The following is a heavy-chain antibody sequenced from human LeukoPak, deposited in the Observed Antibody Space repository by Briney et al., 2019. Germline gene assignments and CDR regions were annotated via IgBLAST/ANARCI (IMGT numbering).Heavy chain of an antibody. V-gene: IGHV1-46*01. CDR2: INPSGGST. CDR3: ARVAWRAFGAFDI. CDR1: EYTFTSYY. J-gene: IGHJ3*02. D-gene: IGHD3-16*01. Sequence: ASVKVSCKASEYTFTSYYMHWVRQAPGQGPEWMGIINPSGGSTSYAQKFQGRVTMTRETSTSTVYMELSSLRSEDTAVYYCARVAWRAFGAFDIWGQGTMVTVSS.